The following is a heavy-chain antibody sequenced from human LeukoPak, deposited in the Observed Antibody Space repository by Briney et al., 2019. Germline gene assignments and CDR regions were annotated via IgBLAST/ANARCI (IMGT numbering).Heavy chain of an antibody. Sequence: ASVKVSCKASGYTFTSYGISWVRRAPGQGLEWMGWISAYNGNTNYAQKLQGRVTMTTDTSTSTAYMELRSLRSDDTAVYYCARAGRYYDSSGYYYLDYWGQGTLVTVSS. CDR2: ISAYNGNT. CDR1: GYTFTSYG. D-gene: IGHD3-22*01. J-gene: IGHJ4*02. CDR3: ARAGRYYDSSGYYYLDY. V-gene: IGHV1-18*01.